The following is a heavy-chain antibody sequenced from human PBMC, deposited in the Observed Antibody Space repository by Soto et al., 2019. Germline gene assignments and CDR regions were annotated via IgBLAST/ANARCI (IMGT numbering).Heavy chain of an antibody. Sequence: LSLTCTVSGGSVSNDNFYWSWIRQPPGKGLEWIGYVHSSGITNYNPSLKRRVTISVDTSRNQFSLRLSSVTAADTAVYYCARGLTMGQLPSHFDHWGQGTLVTVSS. J-gene: IGHJ5*02. CDR1: GGSVSNDNFY. CDR3: ARGLTMGQLPSHFDH. CDR2: VHSSGIT. V-gene: IGHV4-61*01. D-gene: IGHD3-16*01.